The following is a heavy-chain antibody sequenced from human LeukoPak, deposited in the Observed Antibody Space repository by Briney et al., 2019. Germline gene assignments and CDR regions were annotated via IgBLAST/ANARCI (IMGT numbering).Heavy chain of an antibody. D-gene: IGHD2-2*01. J-gene: IGHJ4*02. CDR3: ATLYCSRTSCYVDY. V-gene: IGHV4-59*01. CDR1: GGSFSGYY. Sequence: PSETLSLTCAVYGGSFSGYYWSWIRQPPGKGLEWIGYISYRGSTNYNPSLKSRVTISVDTSKNQFSLRLNSVTAADTAVYYCATLYCSRTSCYVDYWGQGTLVTVSS. CDR2: ISYRGST.